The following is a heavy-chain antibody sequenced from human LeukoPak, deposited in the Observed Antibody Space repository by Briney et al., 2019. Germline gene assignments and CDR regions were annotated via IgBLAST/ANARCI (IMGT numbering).Heavy chain of an antibody. Sequence: KPSETLSLTCTVSGGSISSSGYYWGWIRQPPGKGREWIGSIYISGSTNYNSSLQSRVTMSVDTSKNQFSLKLTSVTAADTAVYYCARALNPLPGTYYFDYWGQGTLVTVSS. CDR3: ARALNPLPGTYYFDY. J-gene: IGHJ4*02. CDR1: GGSISSSGYY. D-gene: IGHD2-15*01. CDR2: IYISGST. V-gene: IGHV4-39*07.